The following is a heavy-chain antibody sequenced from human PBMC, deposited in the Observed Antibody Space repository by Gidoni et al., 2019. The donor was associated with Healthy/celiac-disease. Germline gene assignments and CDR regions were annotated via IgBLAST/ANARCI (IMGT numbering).Heavy chain of an antibody. J-gene: IGHJ4*02. CDR2: ISYDGSNK. V-gene: IGHV3-30*18. Sequence: QVQLVESGGGVVQPGRSLRLSCAASGFTFSSYGMHWVRQAPGKGLEWVAVISYDGSNKYYADSVKGRFTISRDNSKNTLYLQMNSLRAEDTAVYYCAKDYTGERPYGSGIIDYWGQGTLVTVSS. CDR1: GFTFSSYG. CDR3: AKDYTGERPYGSGIIDY. D-gene: IGHD3-10*01.